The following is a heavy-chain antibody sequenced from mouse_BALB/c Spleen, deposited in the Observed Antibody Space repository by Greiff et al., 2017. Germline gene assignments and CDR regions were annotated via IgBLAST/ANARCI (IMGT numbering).Heavy chain of an antibody. D-gene: IGHD1-2*01. V-gene: IGHV1S135*01. J-gene: IGHJ1*01. CDR2: IDPFNGGT. Sequence: VQLQQSGPELMKPGASVKISCKASGYSFTSYYMHWVKQSHGKSLEWIGYIDPFNGGTSYNQKFKGKATLTVDKSSSTAYMHLSSLTSEDSAVYYCARYYGRPYYWYFDVWGAGTTVTVSS. CDR1: GYSFTSYY. CDR3: ARYYGRPYYWYFDV.